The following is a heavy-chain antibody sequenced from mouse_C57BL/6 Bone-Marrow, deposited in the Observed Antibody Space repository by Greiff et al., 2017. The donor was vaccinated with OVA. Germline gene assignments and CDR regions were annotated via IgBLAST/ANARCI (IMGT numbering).Heavy chain of an antibody. V-gene: IGHV5-4*01. D-gene: IGHD1-1*01. CDR3: AREGPIYYGSSYGAMDY. Sequence: EVKVVESGGGLVKPGGSLKLSCAASGFTFSSYAMSWVRQTPEKRLEWVATISDGGSYTYYPDNVQGRFTISRDNAKNNLYLQMSHLKSEDTAMYYCAREGPIYYGSSYGAMDYWGQGTSVTVSS. CDR2: ISDGGSYT. J-gene: IGHJ4*01. CDR1: GFTFSSYA.